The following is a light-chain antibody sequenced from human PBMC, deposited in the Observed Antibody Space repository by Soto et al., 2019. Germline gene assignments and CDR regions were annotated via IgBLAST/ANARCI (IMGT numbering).Light chain of an antibody. CDR1: QTISSW. CDR3: QHLNSYSEA. J-gene: IGKJ1*01. V-gene: IGKV1-5*03. CDR2: KAS. Sequence: IQMTQSPSTLSGSVGDRVTITCRASQTISSWLAWYQQKPGKDPQLLIYKASTLKSGVPSRFSGIVSGTEFTLTISSLQTDDFATYYCQHLNSYSEAFGPWTKMDIK.